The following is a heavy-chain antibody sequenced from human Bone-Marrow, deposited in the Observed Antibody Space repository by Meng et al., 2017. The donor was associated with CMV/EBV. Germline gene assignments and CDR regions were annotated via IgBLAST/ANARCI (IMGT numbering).Heavy chain of an antibody. Sequence: ASVKVSCKASGYTFTGYYIHWVRQAPGQGLEWMGWINPNGGGTNYAQKFQGRVTMTRDTSISTAYMGLSRLRSDDTAVYYCARVPSYCSGGSCWQNGMDVWGQGTTVPSP. V-gene: IGHV1-2*02. CDR1: GYTFTGYY. D-gene: IGHD2-15*01. J-gene: IGHJ6*02. CDR3: ARVPSYCSGGSCWQNGMDV. CDR2: INPNGGGT.